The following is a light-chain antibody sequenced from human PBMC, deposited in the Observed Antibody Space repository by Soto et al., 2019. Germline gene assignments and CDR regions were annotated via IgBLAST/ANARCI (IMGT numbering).Light chain of an antibody. Sequence: IPMTQSPSSLSESVGDRVTITCRASQYVDSYLNWYQQKPGKAPKLLIYGASSLQSGVPSRFSGIGSGTDFTLIISSLQPEDSATYYCQQSYRTPRSFGQGTKVEVK. CDR1: QYVDSY. V-gene: IGKV1-39*01. CDR3: QQSYRTPRS. CDR2: GAS. J-gene: IGKJ1*01.